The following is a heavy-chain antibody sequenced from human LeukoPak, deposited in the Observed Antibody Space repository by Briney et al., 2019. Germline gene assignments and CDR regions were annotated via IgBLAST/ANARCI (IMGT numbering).Heavy chain of an antibody. D-gene: IGHD6-19*01. CDR2: FNPNSGGT. V-gene: IGHV1-2*06. Sequence: ASVYLSFKASGYTFTGYYMHWVRQAPGQGLEWMGRFNPNSGGTNYAQKFQGRVTMTRDTSISTAYMELSRLRSDDTAVYYCARSGYSSGWYYFDYWGQGTLVTVSS. CDR3: ARSGYSSGWYYFDY. CDR1: GYTFTGYY. J-gene: IGHJ4*02.